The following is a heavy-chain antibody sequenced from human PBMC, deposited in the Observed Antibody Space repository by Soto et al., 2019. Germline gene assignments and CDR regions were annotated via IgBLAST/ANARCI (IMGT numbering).Heavy chain of an antibody. Sequence: SETLSLTCTVSGGSISSYYWSWIRQPPGKGLEWIGYIYYSGSTNYNPSLKSRVTISVDTSKNQFSLKLSSVTAADTAVYYCARDRAGTTFGYYYYYGMDVWGQGTTVTVSS. CDR3: ARDRAGTTFGYYYYYGMDV. CDR2: IYYSGST. D-gene: IGHD1-7*01. J-gene: IGHJ6*02. CDR1: GGSISSYY. V-gene: IGHV4-59*01.